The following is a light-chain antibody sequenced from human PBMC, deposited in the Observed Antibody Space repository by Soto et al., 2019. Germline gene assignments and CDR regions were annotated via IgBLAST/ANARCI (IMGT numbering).Light chain of an antibody. J-gene: IGKJ1*01. Sequence: EIVMTQSPATLSVSPGARATLSCGASQSVGIYLAWYQQRPGQAPRLLIHGASTRAPGIPARFSGSGSGTHFTLTISSLQSEDFAVYYCQQYDNWPQTFGQGTKVDIK. CDR1: QSVGIY. V-gene: IGKV3-15*01. CDR3: QQYDNWPQT. CDR2: GAS.